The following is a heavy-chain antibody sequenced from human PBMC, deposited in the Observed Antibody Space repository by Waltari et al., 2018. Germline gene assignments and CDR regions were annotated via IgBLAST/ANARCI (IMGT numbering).Heavy chain of an antibody. J-gene: IGHJ6*02. CDR3: AREGGLGAYYYDGSGLTYYYGMDV. CDR1: GYTFTGYY. V-gene: IGHV1-2*06. CDR2: INPNSGGT. Sequence: QVQLVQSGAEVKKPGASVKVSCKASGYTFTGYYMHWVRQAPGQGLEWMGRINPNSGGTNYAQKFQGRVTMTRDTSISTAYMELSRLRSDDTAVYYCAREGGLGAYYYDGSGLTYYYGMDVWGQGTTVTVSS. D-gene: IGHD3-22*01.